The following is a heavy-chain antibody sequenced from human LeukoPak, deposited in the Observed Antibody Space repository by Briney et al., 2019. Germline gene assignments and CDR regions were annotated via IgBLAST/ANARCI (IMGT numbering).Heavy chain of an antibody. CDR3: ARDFYGGGYSYGSYYYYGMDV. V-gene: IGHV3-33*01. Sequence: GGSLRLSCAASGFTFSSDGMHWVRQAPGKGLEWVAVIWYDGSNKYYADSVKGRFTISRDNSKNTLYLQMNSLRAEDTAVYYCARDFYGGGYSYGSYYYYGMDVWGKGTTVTVSS. D-gene: IGHD5-18*01. J-gene: IGHJ6*04. CDR2: IWYDGSNK. CDR1: GFTFSSDG.